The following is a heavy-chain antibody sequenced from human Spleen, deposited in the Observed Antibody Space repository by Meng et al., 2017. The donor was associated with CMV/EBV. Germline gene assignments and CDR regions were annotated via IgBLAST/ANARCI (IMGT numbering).Heavy chain of an antibody. Sequence: QLQLQQWGRGLLKPSETLSITCAVYGGSFSGYYWSWIRQPPGKGLEWIGEINHSGSTNYNPSLKSRVTISVDTSKNQFSLKLSSVTAADTAVYYCARGDATVAFDYWGQGTLVTVSS. D-gene: IGHD4-23*01. J-gene: IGHJ4*02. CDR2: INHSGST. V-gene: IGHV4-34*01. CDR3: ARGDATVAFDY. CDR1: GGSFSGYY.